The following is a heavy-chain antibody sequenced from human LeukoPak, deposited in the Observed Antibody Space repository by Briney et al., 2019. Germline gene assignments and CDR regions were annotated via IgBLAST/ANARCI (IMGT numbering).Heavy chain of an antibody. CDR3: ATYYDILTGYSPLDY. CDR2: INPNSGGT. V-gene: IGHV1-2*06. CDR1: GYTFTGYY. J-gene: IGHJ4*02. Sequence: ASVKVSCKASGYTFTGYYMHWVRQAPGQGLEWMGRINPNSGGTNYAQKFQGRVTMTRDMSISTAYMELSRLRSDDTAVYYCATYYDILTGYSPLDYWGQETLVTVSS. D-gene: IGHD3-9*01.